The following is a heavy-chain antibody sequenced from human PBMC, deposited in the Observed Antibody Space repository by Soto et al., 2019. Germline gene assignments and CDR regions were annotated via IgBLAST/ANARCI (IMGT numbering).Heavy chain of an antibody. CDR3: ASDYLSSKSSLSYFDY. CDR1: GYNFISHY. D-gene: IGHD2-2*01. V-gene: IGHV1-46*01. CDR2: INPSGGST. J-gene: IGHJ4*02. Sequence: QVLLVQSGAEVTRPGASLKVSCKASGYNFISHYIHWVRQAPGQGLEWMGFINPSGGSTTHAQNFQGRPSMTRDTSTSTVYMELSGLRSEDAAVYYCASDYLSSKSSLSYFDYWGQGTLVTVSS.